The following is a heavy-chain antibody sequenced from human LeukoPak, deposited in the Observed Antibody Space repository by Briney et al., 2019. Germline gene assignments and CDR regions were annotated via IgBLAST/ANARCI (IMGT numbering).Heavy chain of an antibody. CDR2: IIPIFGIA. CDR1: GGTFSSYA. Sequence: ASVKVPCKASGGTFSSYAISWVRQAPGQGLEWMGRIIPIFGIANYAQKFQGRVTITADKSTSTAYMELSSLRSEDTAVYYCARDKSVESGYDRWGQGTLVTVSS. CDR3: ARDKSVESGYDR. D-gene: IGHD5-12*01. J-gene: IGHJ5*02. V-gene: IGHV1-69*04.